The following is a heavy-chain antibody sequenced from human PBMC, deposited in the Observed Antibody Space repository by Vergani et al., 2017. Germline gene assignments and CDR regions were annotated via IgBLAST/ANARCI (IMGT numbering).Heavy chain of an antibody. J-gene: IGHJ4*02. CDR2: IRSKAYGRTT. CDR3: TRFPGLSLRLAELSLVVFDY. D-gene: IGHD3-16*02. V-gene: IGHV3-49*03. CDR1: GFTFGDYA. Sequence: EVQLVESGGGLVQPGRSLRLSCKASGFTFGDYAMSWFRQAPGKGLEWVGFIRSKAYGRTTEYATSVKGRFTISRDDSTSIAYLKMNSLKTEDTAVYYCTRFPGLSLRLAELSLVVFDYWGQGTLVTVSS.